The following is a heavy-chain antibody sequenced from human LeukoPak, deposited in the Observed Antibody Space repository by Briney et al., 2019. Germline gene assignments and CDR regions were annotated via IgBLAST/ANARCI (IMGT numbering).Heavy chain of an antibody. CDR1: GFTFSSYG. J-gene: IGHJ5*02. CDR2: ISYDGSNK. V-gene: IGHV3-30*18. CDR3: AKAYDSSGTNWFDP. Sequence: GGSLRLSCAASGFTFSSYGMLWVRQAPGKGLEWVAVISYDGSNKYYADSVKGRFTISRDNSKNTLYLQMNSLRAEDTAVYYCAKAYDSSGTNWFDPWGQGTLVTVSS. D-gene: IGHD3-22*01.